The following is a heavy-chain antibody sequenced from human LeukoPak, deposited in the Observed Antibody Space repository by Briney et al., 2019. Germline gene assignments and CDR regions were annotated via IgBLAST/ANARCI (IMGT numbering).Heavy chain of an antibody. CDR1: GYSFTSYW. V-gene: IGHV5-51*01. D-gene: IGHD3-10*01. CDR2: IYPGDSDT. CDR3: ARLYYGSGSYYRRASKLGYYFDY. Sequence: HGESLKISCKGSGYSFTSYWIGWVRQMPGKALEWMGIIYPGDSDTRYSPSFQGQVTISADKSISTAYLQWSSLKASDTAMYYCARLYYGSGSYYRRASKLGYYFDYWGQGTLVTVSS. J-gene: IGHJ4*02.